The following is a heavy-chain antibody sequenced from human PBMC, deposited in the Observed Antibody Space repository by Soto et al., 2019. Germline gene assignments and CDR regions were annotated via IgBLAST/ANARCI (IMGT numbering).Heavy chain of an antibody. V-gene: IGHV1-24*01. CDR2: FDPEDGET. CDR1: GYTLTELS. J-gene: IGHJ6*03. CDR3: ATYQQLVFQDYYYYYYMDV. Sequence: GASVKVSCKVSGYTLTELSMHWVRQAPGKGFEWMGGFDPEDGETIYAQKFQGRVTMTEDTSTDTAYMELSSLRSEDTAVYYRATYQQLVFQDYYYYYYMDVWGKGTTVTVSS. D-gene: IGHD6-6*01.